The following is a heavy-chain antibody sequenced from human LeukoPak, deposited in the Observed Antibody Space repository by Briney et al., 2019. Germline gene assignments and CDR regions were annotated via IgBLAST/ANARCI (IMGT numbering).Heavy chain of an antibody. CDR3: ARDRGGYSGRSYFDY. Sequence: ASVTVSFKASGYTFTNYGISWVRQAPGQGLEWMGWISAYNGNTNYAQKLQGRVTMTTDTSTTTAHMELRSLRSDDTAVYYCARDRGGYSGRSYFDYWGQGTLVTVSS. J-gene: IGHJ4*02. CDR2: ISAYNGNT. D-gene: IGHD1-26*01. V-gene: IGHV1-18*01. CDR1: GYTFTNYG.